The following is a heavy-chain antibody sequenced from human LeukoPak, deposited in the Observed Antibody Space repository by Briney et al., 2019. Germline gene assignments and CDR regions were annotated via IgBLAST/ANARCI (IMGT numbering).Heavy chain of an antibody. V-gene: IGHV3-9*03. Sequence: GGSLRLSCAASGFTFDDYAMHWVRQAPGKGLEWVSGISWNSGTIAYADSVKGRFTISRDNAKNSLHLQMNSLRAEDMALYYCAKGTYYCVSSGPPDYFDYWGQGTLVTVSS. CDR3: AKGTYYCVSSGPPDYFDY. CDR2: ISWNSGTI. J-gene: IGHJ4*02. CDR1: GFTFDDYA. D-gene: IGHD3-22*01.